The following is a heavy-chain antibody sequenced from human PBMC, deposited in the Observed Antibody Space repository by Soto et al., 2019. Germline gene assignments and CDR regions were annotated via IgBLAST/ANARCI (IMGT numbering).Heavy chain of an antibody. CDR2: ISGSGGST. D-gene: IGHD2-2*01. V-gene: IGHV3-23*01. CDR3: AKDLTGWDIVVVPAAKSYYYGMDV. J-gene: IGHJ6*02. Sequence: GSLRLSCAASGFTFSSYAMSWVRQAPGKGLEWVSAISGSGGSTYYADSVKGRFTISRDNSKNTLYLQMNSLRAEDTAVYYCAKDLTGWDIVVVPAAKSYYYGMDVWGQGTTVTVSS. CDR1: GFTFSSYA.